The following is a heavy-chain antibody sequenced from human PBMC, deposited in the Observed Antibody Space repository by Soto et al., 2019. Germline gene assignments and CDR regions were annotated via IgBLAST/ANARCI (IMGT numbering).Heavy chain of an antibody. CDR1: GGSISSYY. CDR2: IYYSGST. CDR3: ARDVWVRGQAYYYYGMDV. J-gene: IGHJ6*02. V-gene: IGHV4-59*01. D-gene: IGHD3-16*01. Sequence: SETLSLTCTVSGGSISSYYWSWIRQPPGKGLEWIGYIYYSGSTNYNPSLKSRVTISVDTSKNQFSLKLSSVTAADTAVYYCARDVWVRGQAYYYYGMDVWGQGTTVTVAS.